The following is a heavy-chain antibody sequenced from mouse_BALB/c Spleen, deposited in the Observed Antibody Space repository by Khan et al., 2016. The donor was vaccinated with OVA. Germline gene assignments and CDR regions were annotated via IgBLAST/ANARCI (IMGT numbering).Heavy chain of an antibody. D-gene: IGHD1-2*01. V-gene: IGHV9-3-1*01. CDR1: GYTFTNYG. Sequence: QIQLVQSGPELKKSGATVKISCTASGYTFTNYGMNWVKQAPGKGLKWMGWINTYTGEPTYADDFKGRFAFSSETSASTAYLQINNLKNEDTATYVCAREVGYVKATRKWGQGTTLTVSS. J-gene: IGHJ2*01. CDR2: INTYTGEP. CDR3: AREVGYVKATRK.